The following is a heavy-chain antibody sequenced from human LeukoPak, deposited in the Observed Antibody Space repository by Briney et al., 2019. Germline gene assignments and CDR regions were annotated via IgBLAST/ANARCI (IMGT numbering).Heavy chain of an antibody. CDR3: AGRKAARPHYYYYGMDV. CDR2: IIPIIGTA. Sequence: GASVKVSCKASGGTFSSYAISWVRQAPGQGLEWMGGIIPIIGTANYAQKFQGRVTITADESTSTAYMELSSLRAEDTAVYYCAGRKAARPHYYYYGMDVWGQGTTVTVSS. V-gene: IGHV1-69*13. CDR1: GGTFSSYA. J-gene: IGHJ6*02. D-gene: IGHD6-6*01.